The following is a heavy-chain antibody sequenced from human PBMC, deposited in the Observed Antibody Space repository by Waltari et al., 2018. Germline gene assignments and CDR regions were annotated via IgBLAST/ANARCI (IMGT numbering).Heavy chain of an antibody. V-gene: IGHV3-7*01. CDR3: ARENGDYGGDY. CDR1: GFTFSSHW. CDR2: IKQDGSEK. J-gene: IGHJ4*02. D-gene: IGHD4-17*01. Sequence: EVQLVESGGGLVQPGGSLRLSCAASGFTFSSHWMRWVRQAPGKGLEWVANIKQDGSEKYYVDSVKGRFTISRDNAKNSLYLQMNSLRAEDTAVYYCARENGDYGGDYWGQGTLVTVSS.